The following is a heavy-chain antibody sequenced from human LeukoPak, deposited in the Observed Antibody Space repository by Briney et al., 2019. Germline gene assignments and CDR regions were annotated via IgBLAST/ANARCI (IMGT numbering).Heavy chain of an antibody. J-gene: IGHJ4*02. CDR2: ISSTGNT. CDR1: GGSISSISYY. Sequence: SETRWFTCTVSGGSISSISYYWVWIRQPPGKGLEWIGIISSTGNTYYSPSLKSRLAISVDTAKNHFSLKLTSVTAADTAVFYCARLHWGYGGSGSFDFWGQATILPLSS. V-gene: IGHV4-39*02. CDR3: ARLHWGYGGSGSFDF. D-gene: IGHD6-25*01.